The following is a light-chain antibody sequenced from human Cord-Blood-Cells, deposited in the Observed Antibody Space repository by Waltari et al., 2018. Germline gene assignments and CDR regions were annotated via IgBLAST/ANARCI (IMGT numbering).Light chain of an antibody. Sequence: SYELTQPPSVSVSPGQTARITCSGDKLGDKYACWYQKKPGQAPVLVIYQDSKRPSGIPGRFSGSNSGNTATLTISGTQAMDEADYYCQAWDSSTAGGVFGGGTKLTVL. CDR2: QDS. V-gene: IGLV3-1*01. CDR1: KLGDKY. J-gene: IGLJ3*02. CDR3: QAWDSSTAGGV.